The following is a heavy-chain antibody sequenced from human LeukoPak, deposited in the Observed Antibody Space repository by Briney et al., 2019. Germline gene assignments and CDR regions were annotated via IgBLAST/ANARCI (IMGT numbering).Heavy chain of an antibody. D-gene: IGHD3-10*01. CDR2: ISGSGGST. J-gene: IGHJ3*02. Sequence: TGGSLRLSCAASGFTFSSYAMSWVRQAPGKGLEWVSAISGSGGSTYYADSVKGRFTISRDNSKNTLYLQMNSLRAEDTAVYYCARGNYGSGSYYIGDAFDMWGPGTMVIVSS. CDR3: ARGNYGSGSYYIGDAFDM. V-gene: IGHV3-23*01. CDR1: GFTFSSYA.